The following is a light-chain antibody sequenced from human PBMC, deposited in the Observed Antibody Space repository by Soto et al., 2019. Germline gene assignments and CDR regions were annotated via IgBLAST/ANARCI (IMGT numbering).Light chain of an antibody. CDR3: QAWDSSTGV. Sequence: SYELTQPPSVSVSPGQTASITCSGDKLGDKYACWYQQKPGQSPVLVIYQDSKLPSGIPERFSGSNSGNTATLTISRTQAMDEADYYCQAWDSSTGVFGGGTQLTVL. J-gene: IGLJ2*01. CDR1: KLGDKY. CDR2: QDS. V-gene: IGLV3-1*01.